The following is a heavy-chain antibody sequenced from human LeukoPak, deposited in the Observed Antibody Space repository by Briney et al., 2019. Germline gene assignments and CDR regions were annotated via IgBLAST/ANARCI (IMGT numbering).Heavy chain of an antibody. CDR2: IYHSGST. Sequence: SETLSLTCAVSGGSISSSNWWSWVRQPPGKGLEWIGEIYHSGSTNYNPSLKSRVTISVDTSKNQFSLKLSSVTAAGTAVYYCARGRGRAYSSGSWFDPWGQGTLVTVSS. CDR1: GGSISSSNW. CDR3: ARGRGRAYSSGSWFDP. D-gene: IGHD6-19*01. J-gene: IGHJ5*02. V-gene: IGHV4-4*02.